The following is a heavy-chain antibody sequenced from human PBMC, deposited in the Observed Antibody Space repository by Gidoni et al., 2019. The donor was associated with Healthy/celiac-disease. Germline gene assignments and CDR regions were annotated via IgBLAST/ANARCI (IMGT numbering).Heavy chain of an antibody. J-gene: IGHJ4*02. D-gene: IGHD4-17*01. CDR1: GGSISGGCYY. CDR2: IYYSWST. Sequence: QVQLQESGPGLVKPSQTLYFTFTFSGGSISGGCYYWSWIRQHPGKGLEWSGYIYYSWSTYYNPSLKSRVTISVDTSKNQFSLKLSSVTAADTAVYYCAREAIPYGDYVYRYFDYWGQGTLVTVSS. CDR3: AREAIPYGDYVYRYFDY. V-gene: IGHV4-31*03.